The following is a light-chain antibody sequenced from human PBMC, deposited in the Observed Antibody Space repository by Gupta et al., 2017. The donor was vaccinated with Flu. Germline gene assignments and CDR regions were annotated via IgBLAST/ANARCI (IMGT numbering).Light chain of an antibody. CDR1: SRDVGGYKY. CDR3: CSYAGRYTWV. CDR2: DVN. V-gene: IGLV2-11*01. J-gene: IGLJ3*02. Sequence: QSALTQPHSVSGSPGQSVTISCTGTSRDVGGYKYVSWYQQYPGKAPRFMIYDVNKRPSGVPDRFSGSKTGNTASLTISGLQAEDEADYYCCSYAGRYTWVFGGGTKLNGL.